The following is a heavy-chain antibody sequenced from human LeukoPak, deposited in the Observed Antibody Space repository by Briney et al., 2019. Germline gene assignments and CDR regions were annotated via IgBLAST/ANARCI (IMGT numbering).Heavy chain of an antibody. Sequence: GGSLRLSCAASGFTFSSYEMNWVRQAPGKGLEWVSYISSSGSTIYYADSVKGRFTISRDNAKNSLYLQMNSLRAEETAVYYCARYQTYYYDSSGSYYFDYWGQGTLVTVSS. D-gene: IGHD3-22*01. CDR2: ISSSGSTI. CDR1: GFTFSSYE. CDR3: ARYQTYYYDSSGSYYFDY. V-gene: IGHV3-48*03. J-gene: IGHJ4*02.